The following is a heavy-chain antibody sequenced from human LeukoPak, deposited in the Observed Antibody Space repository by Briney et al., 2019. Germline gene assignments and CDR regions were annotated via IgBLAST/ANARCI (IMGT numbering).Heavy chain of an antibody. J-gene: IGHJ6*03. CDR1: GGSVSDYY. CDR3: ARDGRGLGFYYYYMDV. Sequence: SETLSLTCTISGGSVSDYYWSWIRQSPGKGLEWIGYIYYTGSTTYNPSLKSRVTISADTSKNQFSLKLSSVTAADTAVYYCARDGRGLGFYYYYMDVWGKGTTVTVSS. CDR2: IYYTGST. V-gene: IGHV4-59*02.